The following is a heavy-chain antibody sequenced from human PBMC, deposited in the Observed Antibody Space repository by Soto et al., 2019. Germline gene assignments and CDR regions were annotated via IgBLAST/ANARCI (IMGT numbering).Heavy chain of an antibody. Sequence: KPSETLSLTCTVSGGSVSSGSYYLSWIRQPPGKGLEWIGYIYYSGSTNYNPSLKSRVTISVDTSKNQFSLKLSSVTAADTAVYYCARAGYSYGYGPSMDVWGQGTTVT. D-gene: IGHD5-18*01. J-gene: IGHJ6*02. CDR2: IYYSGST. CDR1: GGSVSSGSYY. V-gene: IGHV4-61*01. CDR3: ARAGYSYGYGPSMDV.